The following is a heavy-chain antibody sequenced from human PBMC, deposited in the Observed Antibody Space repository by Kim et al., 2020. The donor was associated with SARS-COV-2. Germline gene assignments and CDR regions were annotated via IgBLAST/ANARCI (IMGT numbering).Heavy chain of an antibody. CDR3: ARRSVDKGTDY. Sequence: NDNAISVKSRITINSDTSKNQFALQLNSVTPEDTAVYYCARRSVDKGTDYWGQGTLVTVSS. J-gene: IGHJ4*02. D-gene: IGHD3-10*01. V-gene: IGHV6-1*01. CDR2: N.